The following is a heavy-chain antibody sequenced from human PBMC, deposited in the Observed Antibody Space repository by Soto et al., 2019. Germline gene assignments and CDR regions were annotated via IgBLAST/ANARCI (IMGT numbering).Heavy chain of an antibody. D-gene: IGHD2-15*01. Sequence: EVQLVESGGGLVKPGGSLRLSCAASGFTFSSYSLNWVRQAPGKGLERVSSITSSGASIYYADPVKGRFTISRDNAKNSLYLQMNSLGAEDTAVYYCARDGSEGSGEIGYYYYMDVWGKGTTATVSS. CDR1: GFTFSSYS. CDR3: ARDGSEGSGEIGYYYYMDV. V-gene: IGHV3-21*01. J-gene: IGHJ6*03. CDR2: ITSSGASI.